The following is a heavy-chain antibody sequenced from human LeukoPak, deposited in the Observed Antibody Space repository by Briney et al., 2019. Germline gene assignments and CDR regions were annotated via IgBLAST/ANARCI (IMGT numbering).Heavy chain of an antibody. D-gene: IGHD6-13*01. V-gene: IGHV3-30*02. CDR1: GFTFSSFG. J-gene: IGHJ6*03. CDR2: IRYDGIAI. Sequence: GGSLRLSCAASGFTFSSFGMNWVRQAPGKGLEWVTFIRYDGIAIQYADSVKGRLTISRDNSKNALYLQMISLRPEDTAVYLCAKGTAGIIAGGHDYYMDVWGKGTTVTISS. CDR3: AKGTAGIIAGGHDYYMDV.